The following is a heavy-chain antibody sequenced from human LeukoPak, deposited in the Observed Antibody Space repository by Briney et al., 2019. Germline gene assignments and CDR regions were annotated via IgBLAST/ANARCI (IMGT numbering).Heavy chain of an antibody. J-gene: IGHJ5*02. CDR2: IYDRGPA. CDR1: GGAIASGGYS. Sequence: PSQTLSLTCTVSGGAIASGGYSWNWIRQSPEKGLEWIGCIYDRGPAYYNPSLKSRFTISVDRPKNQFFLNVTSLTAADTAVYYCARSRQASGLLSSWGQGTPVVVSS. D-gene: IGHD3-10*01. CDR3: ARSRQASGLLSS. V-gene: IGHV4-30-2*06.